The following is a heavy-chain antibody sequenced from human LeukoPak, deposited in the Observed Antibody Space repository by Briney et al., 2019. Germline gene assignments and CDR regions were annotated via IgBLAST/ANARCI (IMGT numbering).Heavy chain of an antibody. V-gene: IGHV3-7*01. Sequence: GGSLRLSCAASGFTFSTYWMDWVRQAPGKWLEWVASIKEDGSDTNYVGSVRGRFTVSTDNTKNSLYLQMNSLRADDTAVYYCARDRAYSQFDYWGQGTLVTVSS. CDR3: ARDRAYSQFDY. CDR1: GFTFSTYW. D-gene: IGHD2-15*01. J-gene: IGHJ4*02. CDR2: IKEDGSDT.